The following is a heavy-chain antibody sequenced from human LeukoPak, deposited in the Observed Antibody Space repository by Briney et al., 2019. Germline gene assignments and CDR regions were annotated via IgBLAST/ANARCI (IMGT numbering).Heavy chain of an antibody. CDR1: GYTFTSYY. CDR3: ARGPLRYFDWLLPFDY. CDR2: INPSGGST. D-gene: IGHD3-9*01. Sequence: GASVKVSCKASGYTFTSYYMHWVRQAPGQGLEWMGIINPSGGSTSYAQKFQGRVTMTRNTSISTAYMELSSLRSEDTAVYYCARGPLRYFDWLLPFDYWGQGTLVTVSS. J-gene: IGHJ4*02. V-gene: IGHV1-46*01.